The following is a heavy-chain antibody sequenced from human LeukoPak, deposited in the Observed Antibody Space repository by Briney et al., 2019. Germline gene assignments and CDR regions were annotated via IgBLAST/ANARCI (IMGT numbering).Heavy chain of an antibody. D-gene: IGHD6-13*01. V-gene: IGHV4-34*01. J-gene: IGHJ6*03. CDR1: GGSFSGYY. Sequence: SSETLSLTCAVYGGSFSGYYWSWIRQPPGKGLEWIGEINHSGSTNYNPSLKSRVTISVDTSKNQFSLKLSSVTAADTAVYYCARWGIAAHRTPRSPSYYMDVWGKGTTVTVSS. CDR2: INHSGST. CDR3: ARWGIAAHRTPRSPSYYMDV.